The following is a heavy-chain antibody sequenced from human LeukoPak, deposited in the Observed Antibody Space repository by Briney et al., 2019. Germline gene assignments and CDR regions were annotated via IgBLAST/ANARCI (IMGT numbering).Heavy chain of an antibody. V-gene: IGHV4-39*01. Sequence: SETLSLTCAVSGDSITSGNYYWGWIRQPPGKGLEWIGNIYYSGSTYYNPSLKSRVSMSLDTSKNQFSLKLSSVTAADTAVYYCAATYRTRGYTYGYFDYWGQGTLVTVPS. D-gene: IGHD5-18*01. CDR3: AATYRTRGYTYGYFDY. CDR2: IYYSGST. CDR1: GDSITSGNYY. J-gene: IGHJ4*02.